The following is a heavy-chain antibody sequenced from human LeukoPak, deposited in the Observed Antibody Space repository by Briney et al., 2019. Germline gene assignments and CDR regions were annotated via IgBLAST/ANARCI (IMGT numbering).Heavy chain of an antibody. CDR2: IWFDGTNK. J-gene: IGHJ5*02. V-gene: IGHV3-33*01. CDR1: GFTFSDFV. CDR3: ARDRLGENWFDP. Sequence: PSGGSLRLSCAASGFTFSDFVMHWVRQAPGKGLEWVAVIWFDGTNKYYADSVKGRLTISRDNSRNTLYLQMNSLRAGDTAVYYCARDRLGENWFDPWGLGTLVTVSS. D-gene: IGHD6-25*01.